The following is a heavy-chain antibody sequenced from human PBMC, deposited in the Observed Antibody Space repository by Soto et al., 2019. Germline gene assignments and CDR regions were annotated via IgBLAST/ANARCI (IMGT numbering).Heavy chain of an antibody. Sequence: ASVKVSCKASGYTFTSYYMHWVRQAPGQGLEWMGIINPSGGSTSYAQKFQGRVTMTRDTSTSTVYMELSSLRSEDTAVYYCARENYYDSSGRFDDFDIWGQGTMVTVSS. CDR3: ARENYYDSSGRFDDFDI. CDR1: GYTFTSYY. J-gene: IGHJ3*02. D-gene: IGHD3-22*01. CDR2: INPSGGST. V-gene: IGHV1-46*01.